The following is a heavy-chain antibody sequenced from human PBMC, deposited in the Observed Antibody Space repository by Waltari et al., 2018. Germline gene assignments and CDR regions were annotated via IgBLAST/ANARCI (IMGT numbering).Heavy chain of an antibody. CDR1: GYTFSSYG. CDR3: ARVGGNRYYYDGRGFVYYFDY. Sequence: QIQLIQSGPEVKKPGASVKVSCKASGYTFSSYGITWVRQAPGQGLEWMGWISVYNGHTSYAQNLQDRVTRTTDTSTSTAYMELRSPTSDDTAVYYCARVGGNRYYYDGRGFVYYFDYWGQGTLVTVSS. D-gene: IGHD3-22*01. J-gene: IGHJ4*02. V-gene: IGHV1-18*01. CDR2: ISVYNGHT.